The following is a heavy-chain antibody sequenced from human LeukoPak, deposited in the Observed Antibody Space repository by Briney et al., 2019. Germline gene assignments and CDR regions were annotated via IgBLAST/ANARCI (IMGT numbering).Heavy chain of an antibody. CDR3: ARHDNYPGFGRGFDP. D-gene: IGHD1-14*01. CDR1: GGSISSYY. V-gene: IGHV4-59*08. CDR2: MFYSGTT. J-gene: IGHJ5*02. Sequence: SETLSLTCTVSGGSISSYYWSWIRQPPGRGLEWIGYMFYSGTTSYNPSLKSRVTLSTDTSKNHFSLKLSSVTAADTGVYYCARHDNYPGFGRGFDPWGQGFLVTVTS.